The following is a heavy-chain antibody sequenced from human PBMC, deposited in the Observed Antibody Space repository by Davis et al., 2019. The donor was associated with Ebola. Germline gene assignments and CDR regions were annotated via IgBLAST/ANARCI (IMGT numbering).Heavy chain of an antibody. Sequence: SLKVSCKASGGTFSSYAISWVRQAPGQGLEWMGGIIPIFGTANYAQKFQGRVTITADESTSTAYMELSSLRSEDTAVYYCARFFLIPTVDGDYVHYYYYGMDVWGKGTTVTVSS. D-gene: IGHD4-17*01. J-gene: IGHJ6*04. CDR2: IIPIFGTA. V-gene: IGHV1-69*13. CDR3: ARFFLIPTVDGDYVHYYYYGMDV. CDR1: GGTFSSYA.